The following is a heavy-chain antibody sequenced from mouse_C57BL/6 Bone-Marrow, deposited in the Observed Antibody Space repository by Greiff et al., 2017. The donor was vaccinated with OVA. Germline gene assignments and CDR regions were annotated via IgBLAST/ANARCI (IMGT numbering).Heavy chain of an antibody. CDR2: INPYNGGT. D-gene: IGHD1-1*01. J-gene: IGHJ1*03. CDR1: GYTFTDYY. V-gene: IGHV1-19*01. Sequence: EVQGVESGPVLVKPGASVKMSCKASGYTFTDYYMNWVKQSHGKSLEWLGVINPYNGGTSYNQKFKGKATLTVDKSSSIAHMELNSLTSEDSAVYYCARRGNYYGSSPYWYFDVWGTGTTVTVSS. CDR3: ARRGNYYGSSPYWYFDV.